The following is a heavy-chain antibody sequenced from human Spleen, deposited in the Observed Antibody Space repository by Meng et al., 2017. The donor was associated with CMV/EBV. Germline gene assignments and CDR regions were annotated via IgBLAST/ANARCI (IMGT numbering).Heavy chain of an antibody. D-gene: IGHD3-9*01. Sequence: GESLKISCAASGFTFSSYAMSWVRQAPGKGLEWVSSISPSGDSTYYADSVKGRFTISRDNSKNTLYLQMNSLRAEDSAVYYCARLSGYYDILGDDYWGQGTLVTVSS. CDR1: GFTFSSYA. CDR2: ISPSGDST. CDR3: ARLSGYYDILGDDY. J-gene: IGHJ4*02. V-gene: IGHV3-23*01.